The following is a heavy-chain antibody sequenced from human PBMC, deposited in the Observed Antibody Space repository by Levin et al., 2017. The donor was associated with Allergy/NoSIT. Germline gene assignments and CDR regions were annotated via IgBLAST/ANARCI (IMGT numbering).Heavy chain of an antibody. CDR3: ARLGGYYASYFDY. J-gene: IGHJ4*02. V-gene: IGHV3-48*03. Sequence: RSGGSLRLSCAASGFTFSSYEMNWVRQAPGKGLEWISYISNSDSTISYADSVKGRFTISRDNAKNSLYLQMNSLRAEDTAVYYCARLGGYYASYFDYWGLGTLVTVSS. D-gene: IGHD3-22*01. CDR1: GFTFSSYE. CDR2: ISNSDSTI.